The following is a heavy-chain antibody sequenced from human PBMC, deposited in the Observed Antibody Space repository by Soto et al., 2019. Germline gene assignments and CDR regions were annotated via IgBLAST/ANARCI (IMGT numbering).Heavy chain of an antibody. Sequence: QVQLVQSGAEVKKPGSSLKVSCKASGGTFSSYAISWVRQAPGQGLEWMGGIIPIFGTANYAQKFQGRVTITADKSTSTAYMELSSLRSEDTAVYYCARGRRGTYYDIVTPIWFDPWGQGTLVTVSS. D-gene: IGHD3-9*01. J-gene: IGHJ5*02. CDR3: ARGRRGTYYDIVTPIWFDP. CDR2: IIPIFGTA. V-gene: IGHV1-69*06. CDR1: GGTFSSYA.